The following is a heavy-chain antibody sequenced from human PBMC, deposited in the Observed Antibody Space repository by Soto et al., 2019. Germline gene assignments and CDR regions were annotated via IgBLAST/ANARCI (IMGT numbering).Heavy chain of an antibody. J-gene: IGHJ4*02. V-gene: IGHV3-23*01. CDR3: AKGSVVNAHYYFDY. Sequence: EVQLLESGGGLVQPGGSLRLSCAAAGFTFSNYAMSWGRQAPGKGLDWVSAISGGGGSTYYADSVEGRFTISRDNSKKKQLLQMNSLRAEHTAVYYGAKGSVVNAHYYFDYWGQGTLVTVSS. D-gene: IGHD3-22*01. CDR1: GFTFSNYA. CDR2: ISGGGGST.